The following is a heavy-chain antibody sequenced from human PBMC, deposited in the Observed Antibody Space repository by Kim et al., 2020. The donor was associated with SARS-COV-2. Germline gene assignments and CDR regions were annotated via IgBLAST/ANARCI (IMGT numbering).Heavy chain of an antibody. Sequence: YYNPSLKSRVTISVDTSKNQFSLKLSSVTAADTAVYYCARHYGSGYYFDYWGQGTLVTVSS. J-gene: IGHJ4*02. CDR3: ARHYGSGYYFDY. D-gene: IGHD3-10*01. V-gene: IGHV4-31*02.